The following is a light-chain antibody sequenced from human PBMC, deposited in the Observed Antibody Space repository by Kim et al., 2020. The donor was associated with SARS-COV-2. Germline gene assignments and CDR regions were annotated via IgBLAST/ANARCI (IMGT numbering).Light chain of an antibody. CDR1: QSVSSY. Sequence: EIVLTQSPATLSLSPGERATLSCRASQSVSSYLAWHQQKPGQAPRLLIYDASKRATGIPARFSGSGSGTDFTLTISSLEPEDFVLYYCQHHSNWLWTFGQGTKVDIK. J-gene: IGKJ1*01. V-gene: IGKV3-11*01. CDR3: QHHSNWLWT. CDR2: DAS.